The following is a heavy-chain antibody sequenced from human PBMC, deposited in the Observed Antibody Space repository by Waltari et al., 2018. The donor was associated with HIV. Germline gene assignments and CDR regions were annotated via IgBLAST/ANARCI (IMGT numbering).Heavy chain of an antibody. CDR3: ARRGIQLWFYAFDI. Sequence: QVQLQESGPGLVKPSQTLSLTCTVSGGPISSGSYSWSWIRQPAGKGLEWIGRICTSGSTNYNPSLKSRVTISVDTSKNQFSLKLSSVTAADTAVYYCARRGIQLWFYAFDIWGQGTMVTVSS. D-gene: IGHD5-18*01. V-gene: IGHV4-61*02. CDR1: GGPISSGSYS. J-gene: IGHJ3*02. CDR2: ICTSGST.